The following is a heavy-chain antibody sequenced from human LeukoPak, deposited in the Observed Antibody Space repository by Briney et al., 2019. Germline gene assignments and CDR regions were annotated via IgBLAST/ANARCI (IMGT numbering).Heavy chain of an antibody. CDR3: APNWGG. J-gene: IGHJ1*01. CDR1: GFTFSSYW. Sequence: GGAVRLSCAASGFTFSSYWMHWARQAPGKGLMWVSSINTDGSSTNYADSVKGRFTISRDNAKNTLYLQMNSLRAEDTAVYYCAPNWGGWGQGTLVTDSS. V-gene: IGHV3-74*01. CDR2: INTDGSST. D-gene: IGHD7-27*01.